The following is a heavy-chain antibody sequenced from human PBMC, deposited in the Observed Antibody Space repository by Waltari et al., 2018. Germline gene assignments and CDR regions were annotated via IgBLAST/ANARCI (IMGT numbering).Heavy chain of an antibody. V-gene: IGHV4-38-2*01. Sequence: QVQLQESGPGLVKPSETLSLTCAVSGYSISSGYYWGWVRQPPGKGLEWIGSIYHSGRTYYNPSLKSRVTLSVDTSKNQFSLKLSSVTAADTAVYYCARLTRTYYDILTGYYHYWYFDLWGRGTLVTVSS. CDR2: IYHSGRT. J-gene: IGHJ2*01. CDR1: GYSISSGYY. CDR3: ARLTRTYYDILTGYYHYWYFDL. D-gene: IGHD3-9*01.